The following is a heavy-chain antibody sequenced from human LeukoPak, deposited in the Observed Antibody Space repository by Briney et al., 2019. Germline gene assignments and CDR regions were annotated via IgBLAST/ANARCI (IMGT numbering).Heavy chain of an antibody. V-gene: IGHV3-21*01. CDR2: ISSRSSNI. Sequence: GGSLRLSCVASGFTFSGYNMNWVCQAPGKGLEWASSISSRSSNICYADSVKGRFTISTDNAKSSLYLQLNSLRAEDTAVYYCARVPPIGYCSGGSCPNDAFDIWGQGTMVPVSS. J-gene: IGHJ3*02. D-gene: IGHD2-15*01. CDR1: GFTFSGYN. CDR3: ARVPPIGYCSGGSCPNDAFDI.